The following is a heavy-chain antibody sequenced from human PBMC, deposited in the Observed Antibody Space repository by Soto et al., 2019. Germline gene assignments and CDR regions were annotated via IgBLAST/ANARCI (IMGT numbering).Heavy chain of an antibody. CDR1: GGSFSGYY. D-gene: IGHD3-10*01. J-gene: IGHJ4*02. Sequence: SETLSLTCAVYGGSFSGYYWIWIRQPPGKGLEWIGEINHSGSTNYNPSLKSRVTISVDTSKNQFSLKLSSVTAADTAVYYCATYYYGSGSYLDYWGQGTLVTAPQ. CDR2: INHSGST. V-gene: IGHV4-34*01. CDR3: ATYYYGSGSYLDY.